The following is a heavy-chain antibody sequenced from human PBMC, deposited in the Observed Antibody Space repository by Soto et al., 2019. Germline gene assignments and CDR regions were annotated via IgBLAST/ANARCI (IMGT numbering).Heavy chain of an antibody. CDR2: ISYDGSNK. V-gene: IGHV3-30*18. Sequence: PGGSLRLSCAASGFTFSSYGMHWVRQAPGKGLEWVAVISYDGSNKYYADSVKGRFTISRGNSKNTLYLQMNSLRAEDTAAYYCAKDLAATYIYYGMDVWGQGTTVTVSS. CDR1: GFTFSSYG. D-gene: IGHD6-13*01. J-gene: IGHJ6*02. CDR3: AKDLAATYIYYGMDV.